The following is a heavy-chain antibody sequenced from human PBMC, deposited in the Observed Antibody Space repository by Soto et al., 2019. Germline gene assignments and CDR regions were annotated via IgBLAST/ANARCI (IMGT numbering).Heavy chain of an antibody. J-gene: IGHJ4*02. CDR1: GYIFTKFG. V-gene: IGHV1-18*01. CDR3: ARGPNRYFDY. Sequence: AASVKVSCKTSGYIFTKFGISWVRQAPGQGLEWMGWISPYSYRTNYVQKFQGRITMTTDTSTSTVYMELRNLRSDDTAIYYCARGPNRYFDYWGQGSLVTVSS. CDR2: ISPYSYRT.